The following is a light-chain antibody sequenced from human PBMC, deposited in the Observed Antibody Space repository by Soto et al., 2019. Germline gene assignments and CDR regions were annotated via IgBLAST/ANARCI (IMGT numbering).Light chain of an antibody. CDR1: SSDVGNYNL. Sequence: QSALTQPASVSGSPGQSITISCTRTSSDVGNYNLVSWYQQHPGKAPKLMIYEGSKRPSGVSNRLSASKSGNTASLTISGLQAEDEADYYCSSYVGSVIFGGGTKLTVL. CDR3: SSYVGSVI. CDR2: EGS. J-gene: IGLJ2*01. V-gene: IGLV2-23*01.